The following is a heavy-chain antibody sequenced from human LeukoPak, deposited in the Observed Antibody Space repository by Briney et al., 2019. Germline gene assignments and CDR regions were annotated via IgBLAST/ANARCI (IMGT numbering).Heavy chain of an antibody. CDR2: IYYSGST. D-gene: IGHD3-22*01. J-gene: IGHJ5*02. CDR1: GGSISSSSYY. CDR3: ARLPLDSSGQNWFDP. Sequence: SETLSLTCTVSGGSISSSSYYWGWIRQPPGKGLEWIGSIYYSGSTYYNPSLKSRVTISVDTSKNQFPLKLSSVTAADTAVYYCARLPLDSSGQNWFDPWGQGTLVTVSS. V-gene: IGHV4-39*01.